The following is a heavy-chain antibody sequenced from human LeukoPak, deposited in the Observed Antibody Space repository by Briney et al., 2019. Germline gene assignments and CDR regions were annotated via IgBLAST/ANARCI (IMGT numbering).Heavy chain of an antibody. CDR3: ARTLYSSNWSFSDY. J-gene: IGHJ4*02. CDR2: INHSRSI. CDR1: GGSFRGYY. V-gene: IGHV4-34*01. D-gene: IGHD6-13*01. Sequence: SETLSLTCALYGGSFRGYYWSWIRQPPGKGLEWIGEINHSRSINYNPSLKSRVSISLDTSKNQFSLKLSSVTAADTAVYYCARTLYSSNWSFSDYWGQGTLVTVSS.